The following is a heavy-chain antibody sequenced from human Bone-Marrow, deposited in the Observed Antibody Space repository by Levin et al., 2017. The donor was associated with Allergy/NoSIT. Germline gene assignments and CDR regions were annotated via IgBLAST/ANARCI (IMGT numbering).Heavy chain of an antibody. V-gene: IGHV3-66*02. CDR2: LFGGDRT. J-gene: IGHJ4*02. CDR3: ATGPFDY. CDR1: GLTVSYNY. Sequence: GASVKVSCAASGLTVSYNYMHMSWVRQAPGKGLEWVSVLFGGDRTHNADSVKGRFTISRDNSKNTLYLQMNSLRAEDTAVYYCATGPFDYWGQGTVVTVSS.